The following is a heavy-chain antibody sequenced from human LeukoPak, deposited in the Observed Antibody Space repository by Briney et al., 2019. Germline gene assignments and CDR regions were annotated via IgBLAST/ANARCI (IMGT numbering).Heavy chain of an antibody. CDR3: AKVFGSSWPKGNDAFDI. J-gene: IGHJ3*02. Sequence: PGGSLRLSCAASGFTFSSYGMHWVRQAPGKGLEWVAVISYDGSNKYYADSVKGRFTISRDNSKSTLYLQMNSLRAEDTAVYYCAKVFGSSWPKGNDAFDIWGQGTMVTVSS. D-gene: IGHD6-13*01. CDR1: GFTFSSYG. CDR2: ISYDGSNK. V-gene: IGHV3-30*18.